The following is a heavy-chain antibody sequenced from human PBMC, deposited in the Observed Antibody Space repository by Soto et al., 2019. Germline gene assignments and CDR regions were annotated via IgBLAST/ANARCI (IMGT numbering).Heavy chain of an antibody. CDR2: ISFDGINR. CDR1: GFTFSNYA. J-gene: IGHJ6*02. D-gene: IGHD6-6*01. CDR3: AKDGSSFHVDV. V-gene: IGHV3-30*18. Sequence: PGGSLRLSCAASGFTFSNYAMHWVRQAPGKGLEWVAIISFDGINRFYRDSVKGRFTISRDTSKNTLYLQMNSLRAEDTAVYYCAKDGSSFHVDVWGQGTTVTVSS.